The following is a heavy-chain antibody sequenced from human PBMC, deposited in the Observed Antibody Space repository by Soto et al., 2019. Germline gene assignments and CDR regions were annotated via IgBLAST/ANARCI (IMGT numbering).Heavy chain of an antibody. V-gene: IGHV1-8*01. D-gene: IGHD3-3*01. CDR3: ARGSEATYYDFWSGYYRSNWFDP. CDR1: GYTFTSYD. J-gene: IGHJ5*02. CDR2: MNPNSGNT. Sequence: ASVKVSCKASGYTFTSYDINWVRQATGQGLEWMGWMNPNSGNTGYAQKFQGRVTMTRNTSISTAYMELSSLRSEDTAVYYCARGSEATYYDFWSGYYRSNWFDPWGQGTLVTVSS.